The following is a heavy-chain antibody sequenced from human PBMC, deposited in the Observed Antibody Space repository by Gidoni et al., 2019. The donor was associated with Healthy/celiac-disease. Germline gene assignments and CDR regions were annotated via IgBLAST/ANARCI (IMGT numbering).Heavy chain of an antibody. CDR3: ARARGDRGVVTPYSY. D-gene: IGHD3-3*01. CDR2: ISYDGSNK. Sequence: QVQLVESGGGVVQPGRSLRLSCAASGFTFSSYAMHWVRQAPGKGLEWVAVISYDGSNKYYADSVKGRFTISRDNSKNTLYLQMNSLRAEDTAVYYCARARGDRGVVTPYSYWGQGTLVTVSS. CDR1: GFTFSSYA. V-gene: IGHV3-30-3*01. J-gene: IGHJ4*02.